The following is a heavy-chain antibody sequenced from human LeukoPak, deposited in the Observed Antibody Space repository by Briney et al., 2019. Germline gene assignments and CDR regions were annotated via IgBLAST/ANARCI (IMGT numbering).Heavy chain of an antibody. V-gene: IGHV3-7*01. Sequence: GGSLRLSCAVSGFTFSRHWMSWVRQAPGKGLEWLANIKQDGSEKYYVDSVEGRFTISRDNAKNSLYLQMNSLRAEDTAVYYCARSYYGSGTSYGMDIWGQGTTVTVSS. CDR3: ARSYYGSGTSYGMDI. CDR2: IKQDGSEK. D-gene: IGHD3-10*01. CDR1: GFTFSRHW. J-gene: IGHJ6*02.